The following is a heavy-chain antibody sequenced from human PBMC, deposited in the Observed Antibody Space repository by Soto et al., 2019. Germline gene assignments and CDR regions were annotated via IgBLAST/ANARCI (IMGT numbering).Heavy chain of an antibody. J-gene: IGHJ4*02. V-gene: IGHV3-23*01. Sequence: PGGSLRLSCAASGFTFSSYAMNWVRQAPGEGLEWVSTISGSGGVTYYADSVKGRFTISRDNSKNTLYLKMNSLKAEDTALYYCAKDRTGSSSWYYFDYWGQGTLVTVSS. CDR3: AKDRTGSSSWYYFDY. CDR2: ISGSGGVT. CDR1: GFTFSSYA. D-gene: IGHD6-13*01.